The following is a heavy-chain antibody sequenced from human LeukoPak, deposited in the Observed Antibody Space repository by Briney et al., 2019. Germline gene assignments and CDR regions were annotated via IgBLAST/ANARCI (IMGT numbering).Heavy chain of an antibody. J-gene: IGHJ4*02. CDR3: AKEPKYSSSWYGDY. V-gene: IGHV3-23*01. D-gene: IGHD6-13*01. CDR1: GFTFSSYA. CDR2: ISGSGGST. Sequence: PGGSLRLSCAASGFTFSSYAVSWVRQAPGKGLEWVSDISGSGGSTYYADSVKGRFTISRDNSKNTLYLQMNSLRAEDTAVYYCAKEPKYSSSWYGDYWGQGTLVTVSS.